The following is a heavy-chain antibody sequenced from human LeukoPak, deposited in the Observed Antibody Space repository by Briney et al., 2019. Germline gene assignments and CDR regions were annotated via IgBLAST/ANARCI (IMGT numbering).Heavy chain of an antibody. CDR1: GFTFSNNA. D-gene: IGHD1-14*01. Sequence: PGGSLRLSCAASGFTFSNNAMSWVRQAPGKGLEWVSSVNGSGVVTHFAASVRGRFTISRDNSKNILYLEMSSLRAEDTAVYYCAKCGAASRTTCQESAFDMWGQGTMVIVSS. J-gene: IGHJ3*02. CDR2: VNGSGVVT. V-gene: IGHV3-23*01. CDR3: AKCGAASRTTCQESAFDM.